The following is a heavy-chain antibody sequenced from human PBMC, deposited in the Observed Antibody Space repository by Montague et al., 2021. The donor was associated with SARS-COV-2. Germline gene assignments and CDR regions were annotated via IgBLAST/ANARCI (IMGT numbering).Heavy chain of an antibody. CDR3: AKASRGYGGDFDS. Sequence: SETLSLTCSVSGDSVNRNYWSWVRQPPGKGLEWLGYIFYSGSTYNPSLHSRGTMSLDTSKYPFSLNLISVTAADTAVYYCAKASRGYGGDFDSWGQGTLVIVSS. CDR2: IFYSGST. D-gene: IGHD4-23*01. J-gene: IGHJ4*02. V-gene: IGHV4-59*02. CDR1: GDSVNRNY.